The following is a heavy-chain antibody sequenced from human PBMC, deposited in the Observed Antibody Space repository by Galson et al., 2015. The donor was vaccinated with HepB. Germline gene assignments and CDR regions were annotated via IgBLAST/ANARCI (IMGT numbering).Heavy chain of an antibody. CDR2: ISISSNYI. V-gene: IGHV3-21*01. CDR1: GFTFSIYK. CDR3: AREGGCSDGSCYFDY. D-gene: IGHD2-15*01. Sequence: SLRLSCAASGFTFSIYKMIWVRQAPGKGLEWISSISISSNYISYADSVKGRFTISRDNAKDSLYLQVNSLRVDDTAVYFCAREGGCSDGSCYFDYWGRGTLVTVSS. J-gene: IGHJ4*02.